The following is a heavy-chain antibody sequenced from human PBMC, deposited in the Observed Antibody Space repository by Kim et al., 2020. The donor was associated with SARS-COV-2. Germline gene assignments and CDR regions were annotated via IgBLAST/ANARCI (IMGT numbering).Heavy chain of an antibody. CDR2: ISSSGSTI. D-gene: IGHD5-12*01. Sequence: GGSLRLSCAASGFTFSSYEMNWVRQAPGKGLEWVSYISSSGSTIYYADSVKGRFTISRDNAKNSLYLQMNSLRAEDTAVYYCTRDRAEVWWLRSVGFDYWGQGTLVTVSS. J-gene: IGHJ4*02. V-gene: IGHV3-48*03. CDR3: TRDRAEVWWLRSVGFDY. CDR1: GFTFSSYE.